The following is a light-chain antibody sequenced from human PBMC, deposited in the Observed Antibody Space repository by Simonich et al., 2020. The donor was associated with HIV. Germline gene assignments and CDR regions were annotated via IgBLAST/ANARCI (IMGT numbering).Light chain of an antibody. V-gene: IGKV1-5*03. CDR2: KAS. J-gene: IGKJ1*01. CDR3: QQSYSTPWT. Sequence: DIQMTQSSSTLSASVGDRVTITCRASQSISSWLAWYQQKPGKAPKLLIYKASILESGVPSRFSGSGSGTEFTLTISSLQPDDFATYSCQQSYSTPWTFGQGTKVEIK. CDR1: QSISSW.